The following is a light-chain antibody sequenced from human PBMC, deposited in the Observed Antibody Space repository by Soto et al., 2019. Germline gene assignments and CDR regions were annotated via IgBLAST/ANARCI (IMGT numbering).Light chain of an antibody. CDR2: GVS. V-gene: IGKV3-20*01. CDR3: QQYGSSPPT. J-gene: IGKJ1*01. CDR1: QSVSSN. Sequence: EIVMTQSPATLSVSPGERAALSCRASQSVSSNLAWYQQKPGQAPRLLIWGVSNRATGIPDRFSGSGSGTDFTLTISRLEPEDFAVYYCQQYGSSPPTFGQGTKVDNK.